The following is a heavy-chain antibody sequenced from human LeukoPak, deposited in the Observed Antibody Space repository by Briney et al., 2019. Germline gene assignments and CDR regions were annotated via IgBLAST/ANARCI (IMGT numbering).Heavy chain of an antibody. CDR1: GGSFSGYY. CDR2: INHSGST. D-gene: IGHD6-13*01. J-gene: IGHJ4*02. CDR3: ARRIAAAGRRGTFDY. V-gene: IGHV4-34*01. Sequence: SETLSLTCAVYGGSFSGYYWSWIRQPPGKGLEWIGEINHSGSTNYNPSLKSRVTISVDTSKNQFSLKLSSVTAADTAVYYCARRIAAAGRRGTFDYWAREPWSPSPQ.